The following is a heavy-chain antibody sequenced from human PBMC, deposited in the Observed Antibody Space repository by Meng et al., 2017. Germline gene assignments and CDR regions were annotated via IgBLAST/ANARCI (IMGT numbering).Heavy chain of an antibody. J-gene: IGHJ4*02. CDR1: GFTFSSYW. CDR3: ARDDDDSSGYYDY. CDR2: INRDGSST. D-gene: IGHD3-22*01. Sequence: GESLKISCAASGFTFSSYWMHWVRQAPGKGLVWVSRINRDGSSTSYADSVKGRFTISRDNSKNTLYLQMNSLRAEDTAVHYCARDDDDSSGYYDYWGQGTLVTVSS. V-gene: IGHV3-74*01.